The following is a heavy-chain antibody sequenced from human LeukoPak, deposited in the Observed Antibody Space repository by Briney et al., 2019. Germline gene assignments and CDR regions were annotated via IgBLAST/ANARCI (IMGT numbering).Heavy chain of an antibody. V-gene: IGHV4-34*01. J-gene: IGHJ4*02. D-gene: IGHD2-15*01. CDR1: GGSFSGYY. CDR2: INHSGST. Sequence: SETLSLTCAVYGGSFSGYYWSWLRQSPGKGLEWIGEINHSGSTNYNPSLKSRVTISVDTSKNQFSLKLSSVTAADTAVYYCARSVGRYFDYWGQGTLVTVSS. CDR3: ARSVGRYFDY.